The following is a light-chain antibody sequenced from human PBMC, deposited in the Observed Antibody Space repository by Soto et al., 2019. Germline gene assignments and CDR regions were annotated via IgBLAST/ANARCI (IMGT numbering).Light chain of an antibody. CDR2: GAS. J-gene: IGKJ4*01. Sequence: EIVMTQSPATLAVSPGETATLSCRASQIVSTNLAWYQQKPGQTPRLLIYGASTRASGVPARFSGGGSGTEFTLTISSLQSEDFAVYYCQQYNIWPPLTFGGGTRVE. CDR1: QIVSTN. V-gene: IGKV3-15*01. CDR3: QQYNIWPPLT.